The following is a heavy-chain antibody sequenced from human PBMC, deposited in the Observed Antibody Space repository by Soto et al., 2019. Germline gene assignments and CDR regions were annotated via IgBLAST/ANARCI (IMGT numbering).Heavy chain of an antibody. CDR1: GLIFNHQW. D-gene: IGHD2-2*02. V-gene: IGHV3-7*01. CDR3: VTPACDATTCYTYDY. J-gene: IGHJ4*02. CDR2: IKQDGSEQ. Sequence: GGSLRPSCAASGLIFNHQWMSWVRQAPGKGLEWVANIKQDGSEQYYVDSVKGRFTISRDNAKNALYLQMNSLRVEDTALYYCVTPACDATTCYTYDYWGQGTLVTVSS.